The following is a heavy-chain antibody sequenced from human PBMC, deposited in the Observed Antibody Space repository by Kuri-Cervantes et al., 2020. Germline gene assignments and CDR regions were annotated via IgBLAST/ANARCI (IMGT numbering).Heavy chain of an antibody. CDR2: IIPIFGTA. Sequence: SVKVSCKASGGTFSSYAISWVRQAPGQGLEWMGGIIPIFGTANYAQKFQGRVTMTTDTSTRTAYMELRSLRSDDTAVYYCARESLVFGYSYGEALIDYYYYGMDVWGQGTTVTVSS. CDR1: GGTFSSYA. D-gene: IGHD5-18*01. CDR3: ARESLVFGYSYGEALIDYYYYGMDV. J-gene: IGHJ6*02. V-gene: IGHV1-69*05.